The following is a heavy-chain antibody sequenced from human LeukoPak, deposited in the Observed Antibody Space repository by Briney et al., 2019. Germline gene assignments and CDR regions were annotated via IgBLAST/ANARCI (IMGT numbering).Heavy chain of an antibody. V-gene: IGHV3-64*01. J-gene: IGHJ4*02. CDR3: AREWVTGSGSYFDY. CDR2: ISSNGGST. D-gene: IGHD1-26*01. CDR1: GFSFSGFA. Sequence: GGSLRLSCGGFGFSFSGFAMHWVRQAPGKGLEYVSVISSNGGSTYYANSVKGRFTISRDSSKNTLYLQMGSLRAEDMAVYYCAREWVTGSGSYFDYWGQGTLVTVSS.